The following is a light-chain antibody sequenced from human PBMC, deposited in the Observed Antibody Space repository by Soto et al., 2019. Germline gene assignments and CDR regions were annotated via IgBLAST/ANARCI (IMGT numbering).Light chain of an antibody. CDR3: QHYNSYSDA. CDR1: QSISAW. J-gene: IGKJ1*01. Sequence: IQMTQSPSTLSASVGDRVAITCRASQSISAWLAWYQQKPGKAPRLLIYKASTLKSGVQSRFSGSGSGTEFTLTIRSLQPDDFATYYCQHYNSYSDAFGQGTKVDIK. CDR2: KAS. V-gene: IGKV1-5*03.